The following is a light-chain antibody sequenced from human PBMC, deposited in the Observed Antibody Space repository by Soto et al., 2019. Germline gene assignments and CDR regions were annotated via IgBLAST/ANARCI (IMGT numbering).Light chain of an antibody. V-gene: IGKV1-39*01. CDR1: QSISRY. Sequence: DIQITQSPSSLSASVGDRVTITCRASQSISRYLNLYQQKPGKAPKLLIYPASSLQSGVPSRFSGSGSGTEFTLTISSLQSEDFEVYYCQQYNNSPWTFGQGTKVDIK. CDR3: QQYNNSPWT. J-gene: IGKJ1*01. CDR2: PAS.